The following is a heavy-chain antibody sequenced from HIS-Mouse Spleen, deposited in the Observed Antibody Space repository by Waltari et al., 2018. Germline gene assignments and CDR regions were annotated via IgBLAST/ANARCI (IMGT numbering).Heavy chain of an antibody. CDR3: ARIEVATIDY. D-gene: IGHD5-12*01. CDR1: GGSISSSSYY. V-gene: IGHV4-39*07. CDR2: IYYSGST. Sequence: QLQLQESGPGLVKPSETLSLTCTVSGGSISSSSYYWGWIRQPPGKGLEWIGSIYYSGSTYYNPSLKSRVTIPVDTSKNQFSLKLSSVTAADTAVYYCARIEVATIDYWGQGTLVTVSS. J-gene: IGHJ4*02.